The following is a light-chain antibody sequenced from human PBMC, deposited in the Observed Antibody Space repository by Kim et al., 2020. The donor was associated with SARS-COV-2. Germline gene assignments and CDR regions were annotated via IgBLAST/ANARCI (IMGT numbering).Light chain of an antibody. Sequence: EIIMTQSPATLSVSPGERATLSCRASQSVRGNLAWYQQKPGQAPRLLIYGASTRATGIPGRFSGSGSGTEFTLTIDSLQSEDSALYYCQHYNNLPLAFGGGTKLEI. CDR2: GAS. V-gene: IGKV3-15*01. J-gene: IGKJ4*01. CDR1: QSVRGN. CDR3: QHYNNLPLA.